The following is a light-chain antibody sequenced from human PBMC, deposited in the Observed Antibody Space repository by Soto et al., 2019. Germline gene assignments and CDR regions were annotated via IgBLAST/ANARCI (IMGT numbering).Light chain of an antibody. CDR2: EVS. Sequence: QSALTQPASVSGSPGQSVTISCTGTSSDVGAYNYVSWYQLHPGKAPKLLISEVSNRPSGVSSRFSGSKSGNTASLTISGLQAEDEADYYCCSYAGSYTYVFGTGTKV. CDR1: SSDVGAYNY. V-gene: IGLV2-14*01. CDR3: CSYAGSYTYV. J-gene: IGLJ1*01.